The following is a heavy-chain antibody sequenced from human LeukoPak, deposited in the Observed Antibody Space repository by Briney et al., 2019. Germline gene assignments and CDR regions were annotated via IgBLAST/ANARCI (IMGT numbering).Heavy chain of an antibody. CDR3: ARGPGIAVAPLQH. CDR2: ISSSGSGNI. V-gene: IGHV3-21*01. CDR1: GFTFSSYS. Sequence: GGSLRLSCAASGFTFSSYSMIWVRQAPGKGLEGVSCISSSGSGNIYYSDAVKGRFTLSRDSAKNSLYLQMNSLRVEDTAFYYCARGPGIAVAPLQHWGQGTLVSVSS. D-gene: IGHD6-19*01. J-gene: IGHJ1*01.